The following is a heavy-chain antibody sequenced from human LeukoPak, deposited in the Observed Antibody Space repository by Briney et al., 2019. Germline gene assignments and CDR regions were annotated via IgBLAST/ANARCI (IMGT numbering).Heavy chain of an antibody. CDR1: GGSISSYY. V-gene: IGHV4-39*01. CDR2: IYYSGST. D-gene: IGHD5-24*01. J-gene: IGHJ4*02. Sequence: KPSETLSLTCTVSGGSISSYYWGWIRQPPGKGLEWIGSIYYSGSTYYNPSLKSRVTISVDTSKNQFSLKLSSVTAADTAVYYCARVEDFDYWGQGTLATVSS. CDR3: ARVEDFDY.